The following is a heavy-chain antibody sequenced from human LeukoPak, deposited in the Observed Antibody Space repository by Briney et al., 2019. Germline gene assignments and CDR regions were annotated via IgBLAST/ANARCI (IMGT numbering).Heavy chain of an antibody. CDR3: ARHGFDYGVLYYYYYYMDV. J-gene: IGHJ6*03. V-gene: IGHV4-59*08. Sequence: SETLSLTCTVSGGSISSYYWSWIRQPPGKGLEWIGYIYYSGSTNYNPSLKSRVTISVDTSKNQFSLKLSSVTAADTAVYYCARHGFDYGVLYYYYYYMDVWGKGTTVTISS. CDR1: GGSISSYY. CDR2: IYYSGST. D-gene: IGHD4-17*01.